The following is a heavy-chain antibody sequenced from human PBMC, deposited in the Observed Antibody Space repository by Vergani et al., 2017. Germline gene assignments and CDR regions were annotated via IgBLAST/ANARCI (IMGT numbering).Heavy chain of an antibody. D-gene: IGHD3-3*01. CDR3: ARDFTYYDFWSGYLLSGYYYGMDV. CDR2: IYYSGST. CDR1: GGSISSYY. Sequence: QVQLQESGPGLVKPSETLSLTCTVSGGSISSYYWSWIRPPPGKGLEWIGYIYYSGSTNYNPSLKSRVTISVDTSKNQFSLKLSSVTAADTAVYYCARDFTYYDFWSGYLLSGYYYGMDVWGQGTTVTVSS. V-gene: IGHV4-59*01. J-gene: IGHJ6*02.